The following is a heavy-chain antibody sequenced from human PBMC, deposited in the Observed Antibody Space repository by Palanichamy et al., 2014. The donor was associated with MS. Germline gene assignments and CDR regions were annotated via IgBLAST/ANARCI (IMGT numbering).Heavy chain of an antibody. V-gene: IGHV1-46*01. J-gene: IGHJ4*02. CDR3: ARDGGFDY. D-gene: IGHD3-10*01. CDR2: INPSGGSP. Sequence: QVQLVQSGAEVKKPGASVKVSCKASGYTFTSYYVHWVRQAPGQGLEWMGIINPSGGSPSYAQKFQGRVTMTWDTSTRTVYMEMRSLRSEDTAVYYCARDGGFDYWGQGTLVTVSS. CDR1: GYTFTSYY.